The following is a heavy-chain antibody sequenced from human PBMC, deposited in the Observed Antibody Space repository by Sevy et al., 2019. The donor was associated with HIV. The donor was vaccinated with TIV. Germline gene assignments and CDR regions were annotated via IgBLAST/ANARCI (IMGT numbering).Heavy chain of an antibody. CDR2: ISGSGGST. CDR1: GFTFSSYA. CDR3: VKGGDRGVNPYYFDY. J-gene: IGHJ4*02. D-gene: IGHD3-10*01. Sequence: GGSLRLSCAASGFTFSSYAMSWVRQAPGKGLEWVSAISGSGGSTYYADSVKGRFTISRDNSKNTLYLQMNSLRAEDTAVYYCVKGGDRGVNPYYFDYWGQGTLVTVSS. V-gene: IGHV3-23*01.